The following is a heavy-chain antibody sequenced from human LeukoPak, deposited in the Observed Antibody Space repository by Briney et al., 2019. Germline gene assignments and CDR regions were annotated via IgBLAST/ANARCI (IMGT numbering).Heavy chain of an antibody. D-gene: IGHD5-18*01. V-gene: IGHV3-7*01. Sequence: GRSLRLSSVVSEFTFSGAWISSGPEAPRERLWCGANIYEDVREKNNVDSVRGRFTISRENAKNSLFLEMSSMRVEDTDVYYCARDGLQLWTQNWFDHWGQGTLVTVSS. CDR2: IYEDVREK. J-gene: IGHJ5*02. CDR3: ARDGLQLWTQNWFDH. CDR1: EFTFSGAW.